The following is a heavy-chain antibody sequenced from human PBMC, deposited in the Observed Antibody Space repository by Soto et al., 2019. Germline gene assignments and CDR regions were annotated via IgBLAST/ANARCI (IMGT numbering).Heavy chain of an antibody. V-gene: IGHV3-48*02. Sequence: GGSLRLSXEASGFTFNLYSMNWVRQAPGKGLEWVSYISSSGSTIHYADSVKGRLTISRDNARNSLYLQMNSLRDEDTAIYYCPRGDFLSSGWSAEYFQHWGQGTLVTVSS. D-gene: IGHD6-19*01. CDR3: PRGDFLSSGWSAEYFQH. J-gene: IGHJ1*01. CDR1: GFTFNLYS. CDR2: ISSSGSTI.